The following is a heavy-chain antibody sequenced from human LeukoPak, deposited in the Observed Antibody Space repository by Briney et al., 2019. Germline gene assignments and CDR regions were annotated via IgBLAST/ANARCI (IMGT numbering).Heavy chain of an antibody. D-gene: IGHD3-10*01. J-gene: IGHJ6*02. CDR3: AREDITMIRGITAYYGMDV. CDR1: GYTFTGYY. CDR2: INPNSGDT. V-gene: IGHV1-2*02. Sequence: ASVKVSCKASGYTFTGYYMHWVRQAPGQGLEWMGWINPNSGDTNYAQKFQARVTMTRDTSISTSYMGLSRLRSDDTAVYYCAREDITMIRGITAYYGMDVWGQGAAVTVSS.